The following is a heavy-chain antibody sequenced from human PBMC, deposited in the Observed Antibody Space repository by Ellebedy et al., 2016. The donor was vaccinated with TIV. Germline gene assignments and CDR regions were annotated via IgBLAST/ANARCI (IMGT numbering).Heavy chain of an antibody. J-gene: IGHJ4*02. CDR2: ISGSGGST. Sequence: GESLKISCAASGFTFSSYAMSWVRQAPGKGLEWVSAISGSGGSTYYADSVKGRFTISRDNSKNTLYLQMNSLRAEDTAVYYCAKYPGLRYFDYFDYWGQGTLVTVSS. D-gene: IGHD3-9*01. V-gene: IGHV3-23*01. CDR3: AKYPGLRYFDYFDY. CDR1: GFTFSSYA.